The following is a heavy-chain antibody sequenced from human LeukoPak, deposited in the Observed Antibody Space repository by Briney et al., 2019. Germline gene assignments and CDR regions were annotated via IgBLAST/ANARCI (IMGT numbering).Heavy chain of an antibody. D-gene: IGHD2-2*01. Sequence: GGSLRLSCAASGFTVSSKYMTWVRQAPGKGLEWVSLIYASGSTDYADSVKGRFTISRDNAKNSLFLQMNSLRDEDTAVYYCAKDRLVPTASTRTVHMDVWGQGTTVTVSS. CDR1: GFTVSSKY. CDR2: IYASGST. J-gene: IGHJ6*02. V-gene: IGHV3-53*01. CDR3: AKDRLVPTASTRTVHMDV.